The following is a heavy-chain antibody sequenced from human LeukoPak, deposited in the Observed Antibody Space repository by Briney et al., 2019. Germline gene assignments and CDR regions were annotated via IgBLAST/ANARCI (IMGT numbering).Heavy chain of an antibody. D-gene: IGHD6-6*01. CDR3: ARGPRIAAQDNWFDP. J-gene: IGHJ5*02. Sequence: ASVTVSCKASGYTFTSYDINWVRQATGQGLEWMGWMNPNSGNTGYAQKFQGRVTMTRNTSISTAYMELSSLRSEDTAVYYCARGPRIAAQDNWFDPWGQGTLVTVSS. V-gene: IGHV1-8*01. CDR2: MNPNSGNT. CDR1: GYTFTSYD.